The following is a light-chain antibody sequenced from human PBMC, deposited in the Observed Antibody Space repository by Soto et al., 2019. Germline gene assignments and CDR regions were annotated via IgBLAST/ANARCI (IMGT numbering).Light chain of an antibody. CDR1: QDISNH. CDR2: DAS. V-gene: IGKV1-33*01. J-gene: IGKJ5*01. Sequence: DIQMTQSPSSLSASVGDRVTITCQASQDISNHLNWYQQKPGKAPKLLIYDASNLETGVPSRFSGSGSGTDFSVTISSLQPEDFATYYCQQYYNFPITFDQGTRLEIK. CDR3: QQYYNFPIT.